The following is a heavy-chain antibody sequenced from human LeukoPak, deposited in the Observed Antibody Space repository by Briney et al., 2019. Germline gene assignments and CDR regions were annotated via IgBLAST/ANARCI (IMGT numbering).Heavy chain of an antibody. CDR3: ARENSGSYREFDY. CDR2: IYTSGST. Sequence: SETLSLTCTVSGGSISSYYWSWIRQPAGKGLEWIGRIYTSGSTNYNASLKSRVSMSVDTSENQFSLKLSSVTAADTAVFYCARENSGSYREFDYWGQGTLVTVSS. V-gene: IGHV4-4*07. CDR1: GGSISSYY. J-gene: IGHJ4*02. D-gene: IGHD1-26*01.